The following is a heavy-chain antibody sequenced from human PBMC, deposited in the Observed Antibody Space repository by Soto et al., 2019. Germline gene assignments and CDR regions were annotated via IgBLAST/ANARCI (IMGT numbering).Heavy chain of an antibody. V-gene: IGHV3-23*01. CDR2: ISGSGGST. Sequence: GGSLRLSCAASGFTFSSYAMSWVRQAPGKGLEWVSAISGSGGSTYYADSVKGRFTISRDNSKNTLYLQMNSLRAEDTAVYYCAKGRWTIFGVSDAFDIWGQGTMVTVSS. D-gene: IGHD3-3*01. CDR1: GFTFSSYA. CDR3: AKGRWTIFGVSDAFDI. J-gene: IGHJ3*02.